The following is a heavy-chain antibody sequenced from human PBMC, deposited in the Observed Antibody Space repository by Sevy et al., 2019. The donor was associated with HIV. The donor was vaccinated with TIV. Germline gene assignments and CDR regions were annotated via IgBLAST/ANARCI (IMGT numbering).Heavy chain of an antibody. CDR3: AIVGLRYCSGASCYQGDWFDP. CDR2: FDPQDGET. CDR1: GYTLTKLS. J-gene: IGHJ5*02. D-gene: IGHD2-15*01. Sequence: ASVKVSCKVSGYTLTKLSIHWVRQAPGKGLEWMGDFDPQDGETIYAQRFQGRVTMTEDTSKDTAYMELCSLTSEDTALYYWAIVGLRYCSGASCYQGDWFDPWGQGTLVTVSS. V-gene: IGHV1-24*01.